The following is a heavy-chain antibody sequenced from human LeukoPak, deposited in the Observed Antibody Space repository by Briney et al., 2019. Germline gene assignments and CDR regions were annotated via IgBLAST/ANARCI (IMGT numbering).Heavy chain of an antibody. V-gene: IGHV3-21*01. CDR3: ARGGAALWWEPPPPDY. D-gene: IGHD2-21*01. CDR1: GFTFRSDS. CDR2: ISSSSSYI. Sequence: GGCLRLSCAASGFTFRSDSMNWVRQAPGKGLEWVSSISSSSSYIYYTDSVKGRFTIYRDNAKNSLYLQMNSVRAEDTAVYYCARGGAALWWEPPPPDYWGQGTLVTFSS. J-gene: IGHJ4*02.